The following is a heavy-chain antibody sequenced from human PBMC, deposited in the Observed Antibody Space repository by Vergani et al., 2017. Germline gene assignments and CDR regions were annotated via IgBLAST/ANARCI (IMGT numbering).Heavy chain of an antibody. CDR3: ARLYGRDRSGSKYFDY. CDR2: IHPADSDT. D-gene: IGHD6-25*01. CDR1: GYSFTNYW. J-gene: IGHJ4*02. V-gene: IGHV5-51*01. Sequence: EVQLVQSGAEVKKPGESLKISCQISGYSFTNYWIGWVRQMPGKGLEWMGIIHPADSDTRYSPSFQGQVTISVDKSISTAYLQRSRLRASDSAMYYCARLYGRDRSGSKYFDYWGQGTLVTVSS.